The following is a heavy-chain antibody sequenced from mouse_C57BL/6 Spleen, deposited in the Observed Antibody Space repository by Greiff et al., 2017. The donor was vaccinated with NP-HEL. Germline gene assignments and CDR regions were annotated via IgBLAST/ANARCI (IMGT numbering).Heavy chain of an antibody. CDR1: GYTFTSYW. D-gene: IGHD2-12*01. Sequence: QVQLQQPGAELVKPGASVKLSCKASGYTFTSYWMHWVKQRPGQGLEWIGMIHPNSGSTNYTEKFKSKATLTVDKSSSTDYMQLSSLTSEDSAVYYWARESYTSFAYWGQGTLVTVSA. CDR2: IHPNSGST. CDR3: ARESYTSFAY. J-gene: IGHJ3*01. V-gene: IGHV1-64*01.